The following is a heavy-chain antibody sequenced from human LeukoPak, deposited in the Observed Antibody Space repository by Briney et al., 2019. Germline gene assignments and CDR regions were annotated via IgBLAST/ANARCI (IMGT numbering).Heavy chain of an antibody. D-gene: IGHD4-11*01. V-gene: IGHV1-46*01. CDR3: ARDAYSDPDY. J-gene: IGHJ4*02. CDR1: GYTFTTYY. CDR2: INPSGGST. Sequence: ASVKVSCKASGYTFTTYYIHWVRQAPGQGLEWMGIINPSGGSTTYAQKFQGRVTMTRDTSTSTVYMEVSSLKSEDTAVYYCARDAYSDPDYWGQGTLVTVSS.